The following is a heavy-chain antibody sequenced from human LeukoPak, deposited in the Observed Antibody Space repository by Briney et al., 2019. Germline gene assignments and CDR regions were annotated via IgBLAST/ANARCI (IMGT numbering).Heavy chain of an antibody. CDR1: GYTFTSYG. CDR2: ISAYNGNT. CDR3: ARDIPFSDYYDSSGYYYERVYFDL. J-gene: IGHJ2*01. V-gene: IGHV1-18*01. D-gene: IGHD3-22*01. Sequence: GASVKVSCKASGYTFTSYGISWVRQAPGQGLEWMGWISAYNGNTNYAQKLQGRVTMTTDTSTSTAYMELRSLRSDDTAVYYCARDIPFSDYYDSSGYYYERVYFDLWGRGTLVTVSS.